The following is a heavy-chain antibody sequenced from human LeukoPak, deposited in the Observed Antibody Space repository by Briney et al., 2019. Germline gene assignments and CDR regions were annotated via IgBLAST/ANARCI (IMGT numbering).Heavy chain of an antibody. D-gene: IGHD1-26*01. CDR3: ARDLSFGRGSYSFGAFDI. Sequence: GGSLRLSCAASAFSFSTYAMHWVRQAQGKGLDWVAVISYGGSNEYYADSVKGRFTISRDNSKNTLYLQVNGLRAEDTAVYYCARDLSFGRGSYSFGAFDIWGQGTMVTVSS. J-gene: IGHJ3*02. CDR1: AFSFSTYA. CDR2: ISYGGSNE. V-gene: IGHV3-30-3*01.